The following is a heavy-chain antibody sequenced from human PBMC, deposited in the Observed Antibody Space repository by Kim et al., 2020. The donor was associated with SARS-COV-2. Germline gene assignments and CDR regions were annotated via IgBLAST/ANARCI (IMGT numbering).Heavy chain of an antibody. CDR3: ARQIGGSYTGDFDY. CDR2: SYYSGST. V-gene: IGHV4-59*08. Sequence: SETLSLTCTVSGGSISSYYWSWIRQPPGKGLEWIGYSYYSGSTNYNPSLKSRVTISVDTSKNQFSLKLSSVTAADTAVYFCARQIGGSYTGDFDYWGQGTLVPGTS. J-gene: IGHJ4*02. CDR1: GGSISSYY. D-gene: IGHD1-26*01.